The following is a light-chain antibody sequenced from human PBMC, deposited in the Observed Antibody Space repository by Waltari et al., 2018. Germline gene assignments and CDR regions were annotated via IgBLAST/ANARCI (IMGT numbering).Light chain of an antibody. CDR2: EAS. CDR1: QSVRTS. V-gene: IGKV3-11*01. CDR3: QQRSGWPPTLT. Sequence: EIVLTQSPATLSLSSGDRATLSCSASQSVRTSLAWYQHKPGQAPRLLIYEASKRATGIPARFSGSGSGTDFTLSISSLEPEDFAVYYCQQRSGWPPTLTFGGGTKVEIK. J-gene: IGKJ4*01.